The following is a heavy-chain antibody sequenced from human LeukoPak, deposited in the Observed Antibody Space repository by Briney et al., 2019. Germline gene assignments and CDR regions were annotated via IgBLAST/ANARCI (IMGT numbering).Heavy chain of an antibody. D-gene: IGHD6-19*01. CDR3: ASSSYSSGWYWGYFDY. V-gene: IGHV4-59*01. Sequence: SETLSLTCTVSGGSISSYYWSWIRQPPGKGLEWIGYIYYSGSNNYNPSLKSRVTISVDTSKNQFSLKLSTVTAADTAVYYCASSSYSSGWYWGYFDYWGQGTLVTVSS. CDR2: IYYSGSN. J-gene: IGHJ4*02. CDR1: GGSISSYY.